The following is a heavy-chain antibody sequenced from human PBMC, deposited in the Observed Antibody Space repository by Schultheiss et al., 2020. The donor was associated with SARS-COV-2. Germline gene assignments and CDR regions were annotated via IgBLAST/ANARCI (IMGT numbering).Heavy chain of an antibody. V-gene: IGHV1-18*04. J-gene: IGHJ4*02. D-gene: IGHD4-17*01. CDR3: ASVPYGDYLRFDFDY. CDR2: IVVGSGNT. CDR1: GYTFTSYG. Sequence: ASVKVSCKASGYTFTSYGISWVRQAPGQGLEWMGWIVVGSGNTNYAQKLQGRVTMTTDTSTSTAYMELRSLRSDDTAVYYCASVPYGDYLRFDFDYWGQGTLVTVSS.